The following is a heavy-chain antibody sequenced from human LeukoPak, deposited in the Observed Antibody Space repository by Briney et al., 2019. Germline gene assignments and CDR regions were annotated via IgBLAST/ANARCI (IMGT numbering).Heavy chain of an antibody. CDR2: ISAYNGNT. V-gene: IGHV1-18*01. J-gene: IGHJ5*02. D-gene: IGHD6-13*01. CDR1: SYSFTSYG. CDR3: ARVASSSWYGNWFDP. Sequence: ASVKVSCKTSSYSFTSYGISWVRQAPGQGLEWMGWISAYNGNTNYAQKLQGRVTMTTDTSTSTAYMELRSLRSDDTAVYYCARVASSSWYGNWFDPWGQGTLVTVSS.